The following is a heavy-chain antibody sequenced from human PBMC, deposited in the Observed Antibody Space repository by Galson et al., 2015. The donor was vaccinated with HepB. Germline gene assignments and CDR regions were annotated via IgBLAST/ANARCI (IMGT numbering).Heavy chain of an antibody. CDR2: ISGSGDNT. V-gene: IGHV3-23*01. J-gene: IGHJ3*02. CDR3: HTLFWSGDYTHSAYTHSAFDI. D-gene: IGHD3-3*01. Sequence: SLRLSCAASGFTFSGYAMSWVRQAPEKGLEWVSGISGSGDNTYYADSVKGRFTISRDNSKDTLFLQMNSLRAEDTAVYYCHTLFWSGDYTHSAYTHSAFDIWGQGTMVTVSS. CDR1: GFTFSGYA.